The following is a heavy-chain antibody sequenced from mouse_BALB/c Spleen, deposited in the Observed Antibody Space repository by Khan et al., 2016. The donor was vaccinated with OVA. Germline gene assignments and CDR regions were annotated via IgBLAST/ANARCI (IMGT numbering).Heavy chain of an antibody. V-gene: IGHV1S41*01. CDR1: GYTFTSYW. CDR2: IAPGSGSS. D-gene: IGHD1-1*01. CDR3: ARYIYYGNTLYAMDY. Sequence: DLVKPGASVRLSCKASGYTFTSYWINWIKQRPGLGLEWIGHIAPGSGSSYYNQMFKGKATLTVDTSSTTAYIQLSSLSSVDSAVYYYARYIYYGNTLYAMDYWGQGTSVIVSS. J-gene: IGHJ4*01.